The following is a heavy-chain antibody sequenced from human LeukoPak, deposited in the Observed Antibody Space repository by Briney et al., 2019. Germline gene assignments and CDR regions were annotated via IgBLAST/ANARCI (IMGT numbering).Heavy chain of an antibody. J-gene: IGHJ5*02. CDR3: ARDCVWRGCVDP. D-gene: IGHD3-3*01. CDR1: GGSVSSGSYY. Sequence: SETLSLTCTVSGGSVSSGSYYWSWIRQPPGKGLEWIGYTYYSGSTNYNPSLKSRVTISVDTSKNQFSLKLSSVTAADTAVYYCARDCVWRGCVDPWGQGTLVTVSS. CDR2: TYYSGST. V-gene: IGHV4-61*01.